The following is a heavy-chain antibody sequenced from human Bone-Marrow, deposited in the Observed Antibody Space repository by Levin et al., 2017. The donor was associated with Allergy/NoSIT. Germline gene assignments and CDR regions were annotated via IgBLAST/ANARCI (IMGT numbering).Heavy chain of an antibody. J-gene: IGHJ2*01. D-gene: IGHD2-21*02. CDR3: AKDSTIEVTRDSSLEL. V-gene: IGHV3-23*01. CDR2: ISGRGENT. CDR1: GFTFRSYA. Sequence: TGGSLRLSCAASGFTFRSYAMSWVRQTPGKGLEWVSGISGRGENTYYADSVKGRFILSRDNSKNIMTLQMNSLRVEDTAIYYCAKDSTIEVTRDSSLELWGRGTLVTVSS.